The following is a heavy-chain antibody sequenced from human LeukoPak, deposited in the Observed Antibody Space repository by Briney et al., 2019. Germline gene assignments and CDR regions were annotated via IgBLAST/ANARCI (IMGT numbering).Heavy chain of an antibody. CDR3: ARERRNTMVRGVMDV. CDR1: GYTFTSYG. V-gene: IGHV1-18*01. D-gene: IGHD3-10*01. Sequence: ASVKVSCKASGYTFTSYGISWVRQAPGQGLEWMGWISAYNGNTNYAQKLQGRVTMTTDTSTSTAYMELRSLRSDGTAVYYCARERRNTMVRGVMDVWGQGTTVTVSS. J-gene: IGHJ6*02. CDR2: ISAYNGNT.